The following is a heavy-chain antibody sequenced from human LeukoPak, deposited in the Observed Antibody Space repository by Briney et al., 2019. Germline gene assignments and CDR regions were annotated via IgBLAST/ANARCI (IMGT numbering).Heavy chain of an antibody. CDR1: GFTFSSYA. CDR3: AKDEYSSSSYGMDV. CDR2: ISGSGDDI. J-gene: IGHJ6*02. D-gene: IGHD6-6*01. Sequence: GGSLRLSCAASGFTFSSYAMSWVRQAPGKGLEWVLVISGSGDDILYADSAKGRFSISRDNAKNTVYLQMNRLRAEDTAVYYCAKDEYSSSSYGMDVWGQGTTVTVSS. V-gene: IGHV3-23*01.